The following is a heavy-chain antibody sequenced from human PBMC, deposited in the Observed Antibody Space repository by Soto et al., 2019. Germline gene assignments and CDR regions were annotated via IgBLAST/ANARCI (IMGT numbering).Heavy chain of an antibody. J-gene: IGHJ3*02. V-gene: IGHV1-2*04. CDR1: GYTFTGYY. Sequence: GASVKVSCTTSGYTFTGYYMHWVRKAPGQGLEWMGWINPNSGGTNYAQKFQGWVTMTRDTSISTAYLELSRLRSDDTAVYYCARDSDSGWDGTFDIWGQGTMVTVSS. D-gene: IGHD1-26*01. CDR3: ARDSDSGWDGTFDI. CDR2: INPNSGGT.